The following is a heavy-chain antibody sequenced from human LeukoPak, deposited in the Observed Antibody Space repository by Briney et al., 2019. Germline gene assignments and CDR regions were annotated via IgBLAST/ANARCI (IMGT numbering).Heavy chain of an antibody. D-gene: IGHD4-11*01. CDR3: SRDAAYSRFDY. CDR1: GLAFSTSW. Sequence: GGSLRLSCAASGLAFSTSWMAWIRQAPGKGLEWVANIKEDGSPKNYIDSVKGRFTISRDNAKNSLYLQMNRLRAEDTAVYFCSRDAAYSRFDYWGQGTLVTVSS. CDR2: IKEDGSPK. V-gene: IGHV3-7*05. J-gene: IGHJ4*02.